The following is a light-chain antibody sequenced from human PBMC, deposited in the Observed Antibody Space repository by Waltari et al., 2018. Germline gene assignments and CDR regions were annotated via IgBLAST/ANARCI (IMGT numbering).Light chain of an antibody. V-gene: IGLV8-61*01. J-gene: IGLJ3*02. CDR3: SMYMGSGIWV. Sequence: QTVLTQEPSLSVSPGGTVTLTCALSSGSVSSTSYATWYQKTPGQAPRTRVHKGNGRFSGVPDRFSGSILGNKAALTITGAQADDESDYYCSMYMGSGIWVFGGGTKLTVL. CDR2: KGN. CDR1: SGSVSSTSY.